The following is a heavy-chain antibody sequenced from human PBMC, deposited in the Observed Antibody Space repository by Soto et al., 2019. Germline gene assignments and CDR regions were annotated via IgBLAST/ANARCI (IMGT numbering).Heavy chain of an antibody. J-gene: IGHJ6*02. Sequence: PSETLYLTCAVYGGSFSGYYWSWIRQPPGKGLEWIGEINHSGSTNYNPSLKSRVTISVDTSKNQFSLKLSSVTAADTAVYYCARRGGAAGYYYGMDVWGQGTTVT. CDR1: GGSFSGYY. CDR2: INHSGST. D-gene: IGHD6-13*01. V-gene: IGHV4-34*01. CDR3: ARRGGAAGYYYGMDV.